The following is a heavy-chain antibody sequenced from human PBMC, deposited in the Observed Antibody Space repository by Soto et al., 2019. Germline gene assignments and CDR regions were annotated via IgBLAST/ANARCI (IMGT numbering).Heavy chain of an antibody. CDR1: GGSLSGYY. V-gene: IGHV4-34*01. CDR3: ARLYYYDSSGYPDI. CDR2: INHSGST. D-gene: IGHD3-22*01. J-gene: IGHJ3*02. Sequence: PSETLSLTCAVYGGSLSGYYWSWIRQPPGKGLEWIGEINHSGSTNNNPSLKSRVTISVDTSKKQSSLKLSSVTAADTAVYYCARLYYYDSSGYPDIWGQGTKVT.